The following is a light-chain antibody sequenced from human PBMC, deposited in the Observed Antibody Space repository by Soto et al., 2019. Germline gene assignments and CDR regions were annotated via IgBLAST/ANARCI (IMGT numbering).Light chain of an antibody. CDR3: MQPLQSLT. Sequence: DIVMTQSPLSLPVTPGEPASISCRSSQSLLHSNGYNYLDWYLQKPGQSPQLLIYLGSNRASGVPDRFSGSGSGTDFTLKISRVEAEYVGVYYCMQPLQSLTFGQGTKVEIK. CDR1: QSLLHSNGYNY. V-gene: IGKV2-28*01. CDR2: LGS. J-gene: IGKJ1*01.